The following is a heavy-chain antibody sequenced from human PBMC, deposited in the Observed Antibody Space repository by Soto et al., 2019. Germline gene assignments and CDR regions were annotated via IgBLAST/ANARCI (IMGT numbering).Heavy chain of an antibody. D-gene: IGHD2-15*01. CDR3: ARRPGPLYCSGGSCYNSWFDP. J-gene: IGHJ5*02. CDR1: GGSFSGYY. Sequence: QVQLQQWGAGLLKPSETLSLTCAVYGGSFSGYYWSWIRQPPGKGLEWIGEFNHSGSTNYNPSLKSRVTISVDTSKNQFSLQLSSVTAADTAVYYCARRPGPLYCSGGSCYNSWFDPWGQGTLVTVSS. V-gene: IGHV4-34*01. CDR2: FNHSGST.